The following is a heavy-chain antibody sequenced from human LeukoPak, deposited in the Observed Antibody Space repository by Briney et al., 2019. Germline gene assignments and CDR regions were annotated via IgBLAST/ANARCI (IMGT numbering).Heavy chain of an antibody. V-gene: IGHV3-74*01. CDR2: IESDGGRT. Sequence: SLKLCCSSSRYTLSHYGMQCGRQAPGKGLKKISRIESDGGRTDYADSLKGRFTISRDNAKNTLYLEMNSLRAEDTAVYYCARVGHCSSTACFIDYWGQGTLVTVSS. D-gene: IGHD2-2*01. J-gene: IGHJ4*02. CDR1: RYTLSHYG. CDR3: ARVGHCSSTACFIDY.